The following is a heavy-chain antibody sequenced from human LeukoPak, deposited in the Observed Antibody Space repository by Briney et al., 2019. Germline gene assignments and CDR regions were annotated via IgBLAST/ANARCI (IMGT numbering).Heavy chain of an antibody. V-gene: IGHV1-2*02. CDR2: IDPNSGGT. J-gene: IGHJ5*02. D-gene: IGHD6-19*01. CDR1: GYTFTGYY. Sequence: ASVKVSCKASGYTFTGYYMHWVRQAPAQGLEWMGWIDPNSGGTNYAKNFQGRVTMTRDTSITTAYMELSGLRSDDTAVYYCARGVGSGWYFDLWGQGTLVTVSS. CDR3: ARGVGSGWYFDL.